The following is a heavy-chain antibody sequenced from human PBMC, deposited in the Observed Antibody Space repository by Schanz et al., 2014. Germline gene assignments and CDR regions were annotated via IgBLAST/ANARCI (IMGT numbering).Heavy chain of an antibody. J-gene: IGHJ5*02. V-gene: IGHV4-61*02. CDR2: IYTSGST. CDR3: AREPLSGYNWFDP. CDR1: GGSISSGTYY. Sequence: QVQLQESGPGLVKPSQTLSLTCIVSGGSISSGTYYWSWLRQPAGKGLEWIGRIYTSGSTNYNPSRKSRVTIPLDTSKNQFSLKLSSVTAADTAVYYCAREPLSGYNWFDPWGQGTLVTVSS. D-gene: IGHD6-25*01.